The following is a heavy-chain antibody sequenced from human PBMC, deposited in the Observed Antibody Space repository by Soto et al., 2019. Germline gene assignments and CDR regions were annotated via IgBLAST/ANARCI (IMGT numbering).Heavy chain of an antibody. CDR1: GVSISSGGSY. D-gene: IGHD2-21*01. V-gene: IGHV4-31*03. Sequence: SETLSLTCTVSGVSISSGGSYWTWIRQRPGKGLEWIGYSYYIGSSYYNPSLQSRVTISVDTSKNQVSLKLSSVTAADTAVYYCARAGGIVAAINYYGLDVWGHGATVTVS. J-gene: IGHJ6*02. CDR3: ARAGGIVAAINYYGLDV. CDR2: SYYIGSS.